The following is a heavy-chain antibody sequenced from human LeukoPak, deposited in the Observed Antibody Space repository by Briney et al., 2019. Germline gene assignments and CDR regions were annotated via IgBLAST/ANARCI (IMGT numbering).Heavy chain of an antibody. CDR2: INQVGSSK. J-gene: IGHJ4*02. Sequence: PGGSLRLSCAASGLSFSSYGMHWVRQAPGKGPEWVANINQVGSSKYFVDSVKGRFIISRDNAKNSLYLQMNSLRDEDTAVYYCANLGPPGRDHYLESWGQGTLVTVSS. CDR1: GLSFSSYG. CDR3: ANLGPPGRDHYLES. V-gene: IGHV3-7*01. D-gene: IGHD5-24*01.